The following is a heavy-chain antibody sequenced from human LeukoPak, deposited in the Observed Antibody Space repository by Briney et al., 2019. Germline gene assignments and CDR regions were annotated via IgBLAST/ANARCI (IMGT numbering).Heavy chain of an antibody. CDR1: GFTFSDYY. V-gene: IGHV3-11*06. J-gene: IGHJ4*02. CDR3: ARDEGYCSGGSCYSNY. Sequence: GGSLRLSCAASGFTFSDYYMSWIRQAPGKGLEWVSYISSSSSYTNSADSVKGRFTISRDNAKNSLYLQMNSLRAEETAVYYCARDEGYCSGGSCYSNYWGQGTLVTVSS. D-gene: IGHD2-15*01. CDR2: ISSSSSYT.